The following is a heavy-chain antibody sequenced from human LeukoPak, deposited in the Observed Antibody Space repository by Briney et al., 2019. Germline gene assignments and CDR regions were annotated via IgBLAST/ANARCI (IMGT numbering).Heavy chain of an antibody. CDR2: IYYSGST. CDR3: ARRDDDYYYYGMDV. V-gene: IGHV4-39*01. Sequence: SETLSLTCTVSGGSISSSSYYWGWIRQPPGKGLEWIGSIYYSGSTYYNPSLKSRVTISVDTSKNQFSLKLSSVTAADTAVYYCARRDDDYYYYGMDVWGQGTTVTVSS. J-gene: IGHJ6*02. CDR1: GGSISSSSYY. D-gene: IGHD5-24*01.